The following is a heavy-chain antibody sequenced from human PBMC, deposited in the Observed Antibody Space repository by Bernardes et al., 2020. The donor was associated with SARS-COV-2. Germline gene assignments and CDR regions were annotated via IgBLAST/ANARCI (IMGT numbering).Heavy chain of an antibody. CDR2: INHSGST. CDR1: GGSFSGYY. D-gene: IGHD2-2*01. J-gene: IGHJ4*02. CDR3: ARVACSSTSCYRFDY. V-gene: IGHV4-34*01. Sequence: ETLSLTCAVYGGSFSGYYWSWIRQPPGKGLEWIGEINHSGSTNYNPSLKSRVTISVDTSKNQFSLKLSSVTAADTAVYYCARVACSSTSCYRFDYWGQGTLVTVSS.